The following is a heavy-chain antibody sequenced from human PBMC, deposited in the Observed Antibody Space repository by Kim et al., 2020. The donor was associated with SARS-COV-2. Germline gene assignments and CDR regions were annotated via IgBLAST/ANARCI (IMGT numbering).Heavy chain of an antibody. J-gene: IGHJ5*02. D-gene: IGHD1-7*01. CDR1: GGSISSYY. Sequence: SETLSLTCTVSGGSISSYYWSWIRQPAGKGLEWIGRIYTSGSTNYNPSLKSRVTMSVDTSKNQFSLKLSSVTAADTAVYYCARDRERKNWNYVAELDPWGQGTLVTVSS. CDR3: ARDRERKNWNYVAELDP. V-gene: IGHV4-4*07. CDR2: IYTSGST.